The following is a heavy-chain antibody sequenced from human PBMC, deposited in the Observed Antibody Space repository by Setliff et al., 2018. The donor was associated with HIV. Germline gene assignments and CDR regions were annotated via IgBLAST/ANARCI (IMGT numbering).Heavy chain of an antibody. V-gene: IGHV4-61*09. Sequence: SETLSLTCSVSGGSISSGSYYWSWIRQPAGKGLEWIGHIYTSGTSNYNPSLRSRVAISVDTSKNQFSLRLRSVTAADTALYYCARASTGSTHYYYYMDVWGKGTTVTVSS. CDR3: ARASTGSTHYYYYMDV. D-gene: IGHD1-7*01. J-gene: IGHJ6*03. CDR2: IYTSGTS. CDR1: GGSISSGSYY.